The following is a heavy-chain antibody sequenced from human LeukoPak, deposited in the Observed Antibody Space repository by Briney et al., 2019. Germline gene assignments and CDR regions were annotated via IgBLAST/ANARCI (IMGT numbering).Heavy chain of an antibody. D-gene: IGHD2-15*01. CDR2: IYSGGST. CDR1: GLTVSSNY. CDR3: ARDLRHCSGGSCYSDAFDI. Sequence: GGSLRLSCAASGLTVSSNYMSWVRQAPGKGLEWVSDIYSGGSTYYADSVKGRFTISRDNSKNTLYLQMNSLRAEDTAVYYCARDLRHCSGGSCYSDAFDIWGQGTMVTVSS. V-gene: IGHV3-53*01. J-gene: IGHJ3*02.